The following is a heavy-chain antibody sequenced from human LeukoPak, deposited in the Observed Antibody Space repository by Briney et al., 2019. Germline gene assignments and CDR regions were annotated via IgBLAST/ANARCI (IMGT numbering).Heavy chain of an antibody. D-gene: IGHD6-19*01. Sequence: GGSLRLSCAASGFTFSSYSMNWVRQAPGKGLEWVSSISSSSSYIYYADSVKGRFTISRDNAKNSLYLQMNSLRAEDTAAYYCARDHHSSGWSRGFDYWGQGTLVTVSS. CDR2: ISSSSSYI. CDR1: GFTFSSYS. CDR3: ARDHHSSGWSRGFDY. V-gene: IGHV3-21*01. J-gene: IGHJ4*02.